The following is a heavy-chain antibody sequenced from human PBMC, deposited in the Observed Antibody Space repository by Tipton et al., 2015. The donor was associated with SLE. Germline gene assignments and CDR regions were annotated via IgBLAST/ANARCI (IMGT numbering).Heavy chain of an antibody. V-gene: IGHV4-59*11. J-gene: IGHJ5*02. D-gene: IGHD2-15*01. CDR3: ARCCSGGSCFFCNWFDP. CDR2: IYYSGST. Sequence: TLSLTCTVSGGSISSHYWSWIRQPPGKGLEWIGDIYYSGSTNYNPSLKSRVTISVDTSKNQFSLKLSSVTAADTAVYYCARCCSGGSCFFCNWFDPWGQGTLVTVSS. CDR1: GGSISSHY.